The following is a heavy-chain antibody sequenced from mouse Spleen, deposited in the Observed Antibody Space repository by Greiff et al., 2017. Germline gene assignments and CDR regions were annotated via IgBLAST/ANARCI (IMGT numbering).Heavy chain of an antibody. J-gene: IGHJ3*01. D-gene: IGHD5-1-1*01. V-gene: IGHV1-76*01. CDR3: ARVFN. CDR1: GYTFTDYY. CDR2: IYPGSGNT. Sequence: VKLMESGAELVRPGASVKLSCKASGYTFTDYYINWVKQRPGQGLEWIARIYPGSGNTYYNEKFKGKATLTAEKSSSTAYMQLSSLTSEDSAVYFCARVFNWGQGTLVTVSA.